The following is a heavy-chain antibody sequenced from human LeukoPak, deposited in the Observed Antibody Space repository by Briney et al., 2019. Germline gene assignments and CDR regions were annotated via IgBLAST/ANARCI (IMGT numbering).Heavy chain of an antibody. V-gene: IGHV4-31*03. J-gene: IGHJ4*02. D-gene: IGHD4-4*01. CDR3: ARMMSTVTSDFDY. CDR2: IYYSRST. CDR1: GGSISGGEYY. Sequence: PSQTLSLTCTVSGGSISGGEYYWNWIRQHPGKGLEWIGYIYYSRSTYYNSSLKSRVTISVDTSKNQFSLKLSSVTAADTAVYYCARMMSTVTSDFDYWGQGTLVTVSS.